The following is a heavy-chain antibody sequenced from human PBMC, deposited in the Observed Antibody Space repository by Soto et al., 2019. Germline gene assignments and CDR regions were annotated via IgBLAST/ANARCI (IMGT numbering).Heavy chain of an antibody. Sequence: GGSLRLSCSASGFTFSSYAMHWVRQAPGKGLEYVSAISSNGGSTYYADSVKGRFTISRDNSKNTLYLQMSSLRAEDTAVYYCVKDHCSSTSCYTPWFDPWGQGTLVTVSS. CDR3: VKDHCSSTSCYTPWFDP. CDR1: GFTFSSYA. CDR2: ISSNGGST. J-gene: IGHJ5*02. V-gene: IGHV3-64D*06. D-gene: IGHD2-2*02.